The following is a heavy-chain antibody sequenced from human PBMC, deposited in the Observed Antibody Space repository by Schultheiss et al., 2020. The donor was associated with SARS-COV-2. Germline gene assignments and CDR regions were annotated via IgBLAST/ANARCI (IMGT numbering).Heavy chain of an antibody. J-gene: IGHJ6*02. CDR1: GYTFTSYD. Sequence: ASVKVSCKASGYTFTSYDINWVRQATGQGLEWMGWMNPNSGGTNYAQKFQGRVTMTRDTSISTAYMELSRLRSDDTAVYYCARVDERYYYYGMDVWGQGTTVTVSS. CDR3: ARVDERYYYYGMDV. D-gene: IGHD5-24*01. CDR2: MNPNSGGT. V-gene: IGHV1-2*02.